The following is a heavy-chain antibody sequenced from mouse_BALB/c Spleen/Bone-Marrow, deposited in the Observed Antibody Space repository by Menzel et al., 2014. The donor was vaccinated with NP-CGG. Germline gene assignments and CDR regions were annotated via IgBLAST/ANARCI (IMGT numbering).Heavy chain of an antibody. CDR3: ARDDYGPDY. V-gene: IGHV1-80*01. CDR2: IYPGDGET. J-gene: IGHJ2*01. D-gene: IGHD2-4*01. Sequence: QVQLQQSGAELVRPGSSVKISCKASGYAFSSFWMNWAKQRPGQGLEWIGQIYPGDGETNYNGKFKGKATLTADKSSSTAYMQLSSLTSEDSAVYFCARDDYGPDYWGQGTTLTVSS. CDR1: GYAFSSFW.